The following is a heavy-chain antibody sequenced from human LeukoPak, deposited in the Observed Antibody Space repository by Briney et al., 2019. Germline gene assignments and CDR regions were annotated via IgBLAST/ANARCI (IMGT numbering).Heavy chain of an antibody. V-gene: IGHV3-7*01. Sequence: GGSLRLSCAASGFTFGNYWMSWVRQAPGKGLEGVAYINQDGSETYYVDSVEGRFTIFRANAKNSLYLQMNSLTAEDTAVYYCARRDRAAAGYYYSYYYMGVWGKGTTVTVSS. CDR2: INQDGSET. CDR1: GFTFGNYW. J-gene: IGHJ6*03. D-gene: IGHD6-13*01. CDR3: ARRDRAAAGYYYSYYYMGV.